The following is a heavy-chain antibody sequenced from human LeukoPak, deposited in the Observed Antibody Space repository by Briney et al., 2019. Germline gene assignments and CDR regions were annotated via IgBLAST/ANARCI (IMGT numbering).Heavy chain of an antibody. CDR2: IYIDGTT. CDR3: ARGPRYSFY. J-gene: IGHJ4*02. D-gene: IGHD1-26*01. V-gene: IGHV3-53*01. Sequence: GGSLRLSCAASSFIVSHNYMTWVRQAPGKGLEWISVIYIDGTTYYADSVKGRFTISRDQANNTLYLQMNTLRDEDTAAYYCARGPRYSFYWGPGTLVSVSS. CDR1: SFIVSHNY.